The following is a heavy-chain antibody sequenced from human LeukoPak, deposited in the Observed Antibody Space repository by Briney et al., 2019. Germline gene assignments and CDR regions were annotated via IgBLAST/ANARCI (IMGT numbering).Heavy chain of an antibody. J-gene: IGHJ5*02. Sequence: GESLKISCKGSGYRFTSYWIGWVRQMPGKGLEWMGIIYPGDSDTRYSPSFQGQVTISADKSISTAYLQWSSLKASDTAMYYCARLWGITIFGVVTGWFDPWGQGTLVTVSS. V-gene: IGHV5-51*01. CDR3: ARLWGITIFGVVTGWFDP. CDR1: GYRFTSYW. CDR2: IYPGDSDT. D-gene: IGHD3-3*01.